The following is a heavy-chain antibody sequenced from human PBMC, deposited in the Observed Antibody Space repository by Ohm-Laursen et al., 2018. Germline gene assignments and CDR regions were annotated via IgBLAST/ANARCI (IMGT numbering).Heavy chain of an antibody. V-gene: IGHV4-38-2*02. CDR1: GYSISSGYY. Sequence: SETLSLTCPVSGYSISSGYYWGWIRQPPGKGLEWIGSIYHSGSTYYNPSLKSRVTISVDTSKNQFSLKLSSVTAADTAVYYCARVPVYGDPRFDYWGQGTLVTVSS. CDR2: IYHSGST. J-gene: IGHJ4*02. D-gene: IGHD4-17*01. CDR3: ARVPVYGDPRFDY.